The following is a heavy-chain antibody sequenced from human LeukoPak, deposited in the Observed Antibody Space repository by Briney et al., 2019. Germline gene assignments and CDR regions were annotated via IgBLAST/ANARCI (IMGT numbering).Heavy chain of an antibody. Sequence: NPSETLSLTCTVSVGSISNYSWTWIRQPPGKGLEWIGHIYYNGNTNYNPSLNNPSLKSRVTMSVDTSKNQFSLKLSSVTAADTAVYYCARDRPATENSYFDLWGRGTLVTVSS. CDR3: ARDRPATENSYFDL. CDR1: VGSISNYS. CDR2: IYYNGNT. J-gene: IGHJ2*01. V-gene: IGHV4-59*01. D-gene: IGHD1-26*01.